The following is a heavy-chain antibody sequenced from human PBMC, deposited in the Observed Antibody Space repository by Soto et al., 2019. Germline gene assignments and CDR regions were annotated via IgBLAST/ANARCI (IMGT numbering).Heavy chain of an antibody. CDR3: ASVLRFLEWSRPDYYGMDV. CDR2: IIPIFGTA. D-gene: IGHD3-3*01. J-gene: IGHJ6*02. CDR1: GGTFSSYA. V-gene: IGHV1-69*13. Sequence: SVKVSCKASGGTFSSYAISWVRQAPGQGLEWMGGIIPIFGTANYAQKFQGRVTITADESTSTAYMELSSLRSEDTAVYYCASVLRFLEWSRPDYYGMDVWGQGTTVTVSS.